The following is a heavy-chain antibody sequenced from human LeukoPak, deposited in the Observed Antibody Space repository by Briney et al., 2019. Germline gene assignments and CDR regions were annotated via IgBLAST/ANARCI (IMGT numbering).Heavy chain of an antibody. D-gene: IGHD6-19*01. CDR3: ARDNSGWSRDY. Sequence: GGSLRLSCAASGFTLRSYSMSWVRQAPGRGLEWVSSINWGSNHIYYADAVQGRFTISRDNAKNSLYLQMNSLRAEDTAIYYCARDNSGWSRDYWGQGTLVTVSS. V-gene: IGHV3-21*06. CDR1: GFTLRSYS. J-gene: IGHJ4*02. CDR2: INWGSNHI.